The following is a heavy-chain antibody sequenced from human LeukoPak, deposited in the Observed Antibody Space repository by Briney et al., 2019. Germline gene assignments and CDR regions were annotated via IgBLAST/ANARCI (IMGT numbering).Heavy chain of an antibody. D-gene: IGHD1-26*01. CDR2: ISYDGSNK. Sequence: GRSLRLSCAASGFTFSSYAMHWVRQAPGKGLEWVAVISYDGSNKYYADSVKGRFTISRDNSKNTLYLQTNSLRAEDTAVYYCARDYSGSPYYGMDVWGQGTTVTVSS. CDR1: GFTFSSYA. V-gene: IGHV3-30*04. CDR3: ARDYSGSPYYGMDV. J-gene: IGHJ6*02.